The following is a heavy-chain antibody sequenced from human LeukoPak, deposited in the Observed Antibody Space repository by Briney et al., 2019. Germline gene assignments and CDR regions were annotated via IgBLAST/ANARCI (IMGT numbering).Heavy chain of an antibody. CDR1: GFTFSDYN. J-gene: IGHJ6*03. D-gene: IGHD3-10*01. V-gene: IGHV3-11*04. Sequence: GGSLRLSCAASGFTFSDYNMSWIRQAPGKGLEWLSYISSNDRTIYYADSVKGRFTISRDNAKSSLYLQMNSLRAEDTAVYYCARVFYGSGSYYYYYMDVWGKGTTVTVSS. CDR2: ISSNDRTI. CDR3: ARVFYGSGSYYYYYMDV.